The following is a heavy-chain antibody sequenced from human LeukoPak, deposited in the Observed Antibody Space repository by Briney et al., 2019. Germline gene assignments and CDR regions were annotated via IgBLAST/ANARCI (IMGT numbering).Heavy chain of an antibody. CDR1: GFTVSTNY. Sequence: GGSLRLSCAASGFTVSTNYMSWVRQAPGKGLEWVSVIYSGGSTYYADSVKGRFTISRHNSENTLYLQMNSLRAEDTAVYYCARGMTNPFDYWGQGALVTVSS. CDR3: ARGMTNPFDY. CDR2: IYSGGST. J-gene: IGHJ4*02. D-gene: IGHD4-17*01. V-gene: IGHV3-53*04.